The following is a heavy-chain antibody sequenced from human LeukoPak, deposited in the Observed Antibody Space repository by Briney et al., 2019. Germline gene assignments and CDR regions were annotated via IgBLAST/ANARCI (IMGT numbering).Heavy chain of an antibody. J-gene: IGHJ4*02. Sequence: PSETLSLTCSVSRDSVSRSSYYWGWIRQPPGKGLEWLGSAYYSGLTYYNSSLKSRLRISIDTSKDQISLKLISVSAADTAVYYCARGYGGFDYWGQGTLVTVSS. CDR2: AYYSGLT. D-gene: IGHD4-23*01. CDR1: RDSVSRSSYY. CDR3: ARGYGGFDY. V-gene: IGHV4-39*07.